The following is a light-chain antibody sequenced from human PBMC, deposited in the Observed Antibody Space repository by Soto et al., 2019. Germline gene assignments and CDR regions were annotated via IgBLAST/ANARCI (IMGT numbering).Light chain of an antibody. CDR2: DAS. J-gene: IGKJ4*01. V-gene: IGKV3D-15*01. CDR3: QQYNNWPLT. CDR1: QSVSYN. Sequence: ETVMTQSPATLSVSPGDRATLSCSASQSVSYNLAWYQQKPGQAPRLLIYDASTRATGIPARFSGSASGTEFTLTISGLLSEDFTVYYCQQYNNWPLTFGGGTKVEMK.